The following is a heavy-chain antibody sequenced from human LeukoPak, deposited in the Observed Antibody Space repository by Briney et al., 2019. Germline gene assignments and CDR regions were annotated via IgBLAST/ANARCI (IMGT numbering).Heavy chain of an antibody. V-gene: IGHV4-4*08. CDR1: GGFTSPYK. J-gene: IGHJ3*02. D-gene: IGHD2-8*01. CDR3: AREWSAFDT. Sequence: SETLSLTCTVSGGFTSPYKWSWIRQPPGKGLEWIGFVYNSGFTSYNPSLKSRLTISVDTSKNQFSLKLTSVTAADTAVYYCAREWSAFDTWGQGTMVTVSS. CDR2: VYNSGFT.